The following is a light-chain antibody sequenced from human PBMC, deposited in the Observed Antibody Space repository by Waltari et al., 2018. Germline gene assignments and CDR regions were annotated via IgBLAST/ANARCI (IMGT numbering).Light chain of an antibody. CDR3: QAWDTTTVV. Sequence: SYELTQPPSVSVSPGQTATITCSGDKLGNKYAYWYQQKPGQSPVLVIYQDNKRPSGIPERFSGSNSGNTATLTISGTQAMDEATHFCQAWDTTTVVFGGGTKLTVL. CDR2: QDN. CDR1: KLGNKY. V-gene: IGLV3-1*01. J-gene: IGLJ2*01.